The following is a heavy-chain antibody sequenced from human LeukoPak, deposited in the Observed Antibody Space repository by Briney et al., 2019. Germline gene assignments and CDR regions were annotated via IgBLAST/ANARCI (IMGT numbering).Heavy chain of an antibody. V-gene: IGHV4-38-2*02. D-gene: IGHD3-9*01. CDR2: IYHSGST. Sequence: SETLSLTCTVSGYSISSGYYWGWIRQPPGKGLEWIGSIYHSGSTYYNPSLRSRVTISVETSKNQFSLKVRSMTAADTAMYYCARVPGVYYDRLTGYGSGWFDPWGQGTLVTVSS. J-gene: IGHJ5*02. CDR1: GYSISSGYY. CDR3: ARVPGVYYDRLTGYGSGWFDP.